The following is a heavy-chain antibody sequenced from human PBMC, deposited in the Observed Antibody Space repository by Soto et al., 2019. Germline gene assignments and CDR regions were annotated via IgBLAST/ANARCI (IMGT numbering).Heavy chain of an antibody. D-gene: IGHD6-13*01. J-gene: IGHJ6*02. CDR1: GFTFSSYG. Sequence: QVQLVESGGGVVQPGRSLRLSCAASGFTFSSYGMHWVRQAPGKGLEWVAVISYDGSNKYYADSVKGRFTISRDNSKNTLYLQMNSLRAEDTAVYYCAKDREAAAGLNYYYCGMDVWGQGTTVTVSS. V-gene: IGHV3-30*18. CDR3: AKDREAAAGLNYYYCGMDV. CDR2: ISYDGSNK.